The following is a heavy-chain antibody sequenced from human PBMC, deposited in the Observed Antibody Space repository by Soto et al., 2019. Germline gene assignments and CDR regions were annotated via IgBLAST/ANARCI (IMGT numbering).Heavy chain of an antibody. Sequence: QVQLVQSGAEVKKPGSSVKVSCKASGGTFSSYAISWVRQAPGQGLEWMGGIIPIFGTADYAQKFQGRVTITADESTSTAYMELSSLKYEDTAVYYCARHSSGVPGYYYGMDVWGQGTTVTFSS. D-gene: IGHD3-22*01. CDR2: IIPIFGTA. J-gene: IGHJ6*02. V-gene: IGHV1-69*12. CDR3: ARHSSGVPGYYYGMDV. CDR1: GGTFSSYA.